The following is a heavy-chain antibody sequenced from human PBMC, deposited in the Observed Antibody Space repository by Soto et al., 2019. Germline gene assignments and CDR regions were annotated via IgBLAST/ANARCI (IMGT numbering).Heavy chain of an antibody. Sequence: ASVKVSCKASGYTFTSYAMHWVRQAPGQRLEWMGWINAGNGNTKYSQKFQGRVTITRDTSASTAYMELNSLRAEDTAVYYCVGVSGRHSPKTGDYWGQGTLVTVSS. CDR2: INAGNGNT. D-gene: IGHD3-10*01. CDR3: VGVSGRHSPKTGDY. V-gene: IGHV1-3*01. J-gene: IGHJ4*02. CDR1: GYTFTSYA.